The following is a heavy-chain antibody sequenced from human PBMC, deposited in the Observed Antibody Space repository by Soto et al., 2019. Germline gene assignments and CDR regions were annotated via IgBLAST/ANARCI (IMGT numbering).Heavy chain of an antibody. V-gene: IGHV1-2*04. CDR1: GYTFTGYY. Sequence: ASVKVSCKASGYTFTGYYMHWVRQSPGQGLEWMGWINPNSGGTNYAQKFQGWVTMTRDTSISTAYMELSRLRSDDTAVYYCARVRYSGSSGGNWFDSWGQGTLVTVSS. D-gene: IGHD1-26*01. J-gene: IGHJ5*01. CDR2: INPNSGGT. CDR3: ARVRYSGSSGGNWFDS.